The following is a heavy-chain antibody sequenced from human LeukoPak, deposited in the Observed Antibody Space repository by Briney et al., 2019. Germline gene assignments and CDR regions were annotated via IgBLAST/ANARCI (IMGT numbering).Heavy chain of an antibody. D-gene: IGHD6-6*01. Sequence: GSVTVSCKASGYTFTGYYMHWVRQAPGQGLEGMGWINPNSGGKNYAQKFQGRVTMTRDTSISTAYMELSRLRSDDTAVYYCARARIAARSNWFDPWGQGTLVTVSS. J-gene: IGHJ5*02. CDR1: GYTFTGYY. CDR3: ARARIAARSNWFDP. V-gene: IGHV1-2*02. CDR2: INPNSGGK.